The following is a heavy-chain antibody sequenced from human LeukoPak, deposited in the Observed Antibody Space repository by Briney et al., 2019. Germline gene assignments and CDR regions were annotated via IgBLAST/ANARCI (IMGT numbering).Heavy chain of an antibody. CDR1: GFTFSSYW. V-gene: IGHV3-7*01. J-gene: IGHJ4*02. D-gene: IGHD6-13*01. CDR2: IKRDGSEK. CDR3: ARADSSSWYSLFDY. Sequence: GGSLRLSCAASGFTFSSYWMSWVRQAPGKGLEWVPNIKRDGSEKYYVDSVKGRFTISRDNARNSLYLQMNSLRAEDTAVYYCARADSSSWYSLFDYWGQGTLVTVSS.